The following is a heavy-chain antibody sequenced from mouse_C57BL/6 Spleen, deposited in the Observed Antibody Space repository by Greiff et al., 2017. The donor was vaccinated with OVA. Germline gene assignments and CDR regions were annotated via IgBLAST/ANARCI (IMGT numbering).Heavy chain of an antibody. V-gene: IGHV5-12*01. Sequence: EVKLVESGGGLVQPGGSLKLSCAASGFTFSDYYMYWVRQTPEKRLEWVAYISNGGGSTYYPDTVKGRFTISRDNAKNTLYLQMSRLKSEDTAMYYCARQGYDYDEGYYAMDYWGQGTSVTVSS. J-gene: IGHJ4*01. CDR2: ISNGGGST. CDR3: ARQGYDYDEGYYAMDY. CDR1: GFTFSDYY. D-gene: IGHD2-4*01.